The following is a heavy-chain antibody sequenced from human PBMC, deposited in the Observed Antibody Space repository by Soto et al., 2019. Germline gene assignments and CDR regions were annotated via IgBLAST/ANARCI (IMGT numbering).Heavy chain of an antibody. Sequence: EVQLVESGGGLVQAGGSLRLSCVASGFTFSSYSMNWVRQAPGKGLEWVSYTSSGSATIYYADSVKGRFTISRDNAKNSLYLQMNSLRDGDTAVYYCARDSASYSSSSGSYWYFDLWGRGTLVTVSS. V-gene: IGHV3-48*02. D-gene: IGHD6-6*01. CDR2: TSSGSATI. CDR1: GFTFSSYS. J-gene: IGHJ2*01. CDR3: ARDSASYSSSSGSYWYFDL.